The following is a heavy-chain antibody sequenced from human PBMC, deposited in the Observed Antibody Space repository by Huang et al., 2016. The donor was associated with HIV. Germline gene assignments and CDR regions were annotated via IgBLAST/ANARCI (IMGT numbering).Heavy chain of an antibody. Sequence: QVQLQESGPGLVKPSETLSLACSVSGASISSDTYYWGWIRQPPGEGLEWIESTSYSGTTNYNPSLESRVTISVDTSNNRFSVRMTSVTAADTAIYYCARHREGIAGAGRWVWFDPWGQGTRVIVTS. CDR3: ARHREGIAGAGRWVWFDP. CDR2: TSYSGTT. CDR1: GASISSDTYY. J-gene: IGHJ5*02. D-gene: IGHD6-13*01. V-gene: IGHV4-39*01.